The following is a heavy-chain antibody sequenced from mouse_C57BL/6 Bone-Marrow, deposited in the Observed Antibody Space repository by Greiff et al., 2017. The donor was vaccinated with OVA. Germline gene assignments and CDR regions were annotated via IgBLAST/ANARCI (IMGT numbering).Heavy chain of an antibody. CDR1: GFSLTSYG. Sequence: VKLVESGPGLVQPSQSLSITCTVSGFSLTSYGVHWVRQSPGKGLEWLGVIWSGGSTDYNAAFISRLSISKDNPKSQVFFKMNSLQADDTAIYYCARGAAWFAYWGQGTLVTVSA. J-gene: IGHJ3*01. V-gene: IGHV2-2*01. CDR2: IWSGGST. CDR3: ARGAAWFAY.